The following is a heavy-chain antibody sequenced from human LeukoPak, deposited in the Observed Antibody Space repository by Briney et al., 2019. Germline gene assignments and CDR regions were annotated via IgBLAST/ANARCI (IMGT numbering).Heavy chain of an antibody. CDR1: GGSFSGYY. CDR3: ARGRYSSGWYSGVAFDI. D-gene: IGHD6-19*01. V-gene: IGHV4-34*01. Sequence: SETLSLTCAVYGGSFSGYYWSWIRQPPGEGLEWIGEINHSGSTNYNPSLKSRVTISVDTSKNQFSLKLSSVTAADTAVYYCARGRYSSGWYSGVAFDIWGQGTMVTVSS. CDR2: INHSGST. J-gene: IGHJ3*02.